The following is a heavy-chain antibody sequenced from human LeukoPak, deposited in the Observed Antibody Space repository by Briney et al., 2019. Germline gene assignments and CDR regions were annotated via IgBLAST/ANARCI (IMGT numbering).Heavy chain of an antibody. CDR1: GYSFTSYW. J-gene: IGHJ4*02. CDR3: ATTSRYFDH. V-gene: IGHV5-51*01. Sequence: GASLKISCKGSGYSFTSYWIGWVRQVPGTGLEWMGVIYPGDSETRYSPSFQGQVTISADKSINTAYLQWSSLKASDTAIYYCATTSRYFDHWGQGTLVTVSS. CDR2: IYPGDSET.